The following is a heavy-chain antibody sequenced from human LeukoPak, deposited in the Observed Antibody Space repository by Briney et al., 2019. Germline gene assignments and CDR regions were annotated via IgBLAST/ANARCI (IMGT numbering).Heavy chain of an antibody. J-gene: IGHJ6*03. Sequence: ASVTVSFTSSGYTFTGYYMHWVRQAPGQGLEWMGWINPNSGGTNYAQKFQGRVTMTRDTSISTAYMELSRLRSDDTAVYYCYRGTVTTKGGFYYYYYMDVWGKGTTVTVSS. CDR1: GYTFTGYY. CDR2: INPNSGGT. CDR3: YRGTVTTKGGFYYYYYMDV. D-gene: IGHD4-17*01. V-gene: IGHV1-2*02.